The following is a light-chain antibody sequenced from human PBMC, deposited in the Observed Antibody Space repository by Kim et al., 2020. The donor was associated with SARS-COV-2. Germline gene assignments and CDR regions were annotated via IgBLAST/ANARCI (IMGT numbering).Light chain of an antibody. CDR1: QSVSSSY. Sequence: EIVLTQSPGTLSLSPGERATLSCRASQSVSSSYLAWYQQKPGQAPGLLIYGASSRATGIPDRFSGSGSGTDFTLTISRLEPEDFVVYYCQQYGSSPWTFGQGTKVDIK. CDR2: GAS. CDR3: QQYGSSPWT. J-gene: IGKJ1*01. V-gene: IGKV3-20*01.